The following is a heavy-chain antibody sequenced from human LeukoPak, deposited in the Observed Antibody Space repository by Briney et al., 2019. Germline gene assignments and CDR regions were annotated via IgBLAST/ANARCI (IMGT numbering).Heavy chain of an antibody. CDR3: ARLSMKSQWLVFFDY. CDR1: GGSFSGYY. Sequence: SETLSLTCAVYGGSFSGYYWSWIRQPPGKGLEWIGEINHSGSTHYNPSLKSRVTISVDTSKNQFSLKLSSVTAADTAVYYCARLSMKSQWLVFFDYWGQGTLVTVS. CDR2: INHSGST. V-gene: IGHV4-34*01. J-gene: IGHJ4*02. D-gene: IGHD6-19*01.